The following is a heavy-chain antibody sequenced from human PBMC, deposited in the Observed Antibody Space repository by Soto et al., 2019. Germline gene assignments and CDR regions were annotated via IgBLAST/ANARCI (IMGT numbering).Heavy chain of an antibody. Sequence: QVQLVQSGAEVKKPGASVKVSCKASGYTFATYGISWVRQAPGEGLEWMGWISAYNGNTNYAQKVQGRVTLTTDTPTSTAYMGLTSLRSDDTAVYYCARLDDFDWLAAFDYWGQGTLVTVSS. CDR2: ISAYNGNT. V-gene: IGHV1-18*01. CDR1: GYTFATYG. D-gene: IGHD3-9*01. J-gene: IGHJ4*02. CDR3: ARLDDFDWLAAFDY.